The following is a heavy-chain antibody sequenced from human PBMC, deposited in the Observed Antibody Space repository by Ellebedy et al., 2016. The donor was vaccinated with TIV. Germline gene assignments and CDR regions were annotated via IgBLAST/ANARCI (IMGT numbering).Heavy chain of an antibody. CDR1: GGSFSGYY. CDR2: INHSGST. V-gene: IGHV4-34*01. Sequence: MPGGSLRLSCAVYGGSFSGYYWSWIRQPPGKGLEWIGEINHSGSTNYNPSLKSRVTISVDTSKNQFSLKLTSVTAADTAVYYCARLFPTGNYYYYYMDVWGKGTTVTVSS. D-gene: IGHD3-10*01. CDR3: ARLFPTGNYYYYYMDV. J-gene: IGHJ6*03.